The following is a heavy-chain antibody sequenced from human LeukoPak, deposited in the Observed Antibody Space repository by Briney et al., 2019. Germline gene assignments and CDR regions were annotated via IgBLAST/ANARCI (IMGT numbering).Heavy chain of an antibody. Sequence: GGSMRVSCTVSGFTFSSFAMSWVRQAPGKGLEWVSTITGGSGAKYYADSVKGRFTISRDNSKDTLYLQMHSLRAEDTAVYFCAKDTPLTTYTSGWSSNSFDYWGQGTLVAVSS. CDR3: AKDTPLTTYTSGWSSNSFDY. J-gene: IGHJ4*02. D-gene: IGHD6-19*01. CDR1: GFTFSSFA. V-gene: IGHV3-23*01. CDR2: ITGGSGAK.